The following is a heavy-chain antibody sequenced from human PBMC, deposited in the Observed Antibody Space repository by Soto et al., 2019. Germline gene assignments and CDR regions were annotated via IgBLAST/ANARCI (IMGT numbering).Heavy chain of an antibody. V-gene: IGHV1-8*01. D-gene: IGHD4-17*01. CDR3: VRGGDFDY. CDR1: GYTFPDYD. CDR2: KKPSTGET. Sequence: QVQLVQSGAEVKKPGASVKVSCKASGYTFPDYDLNWVRQATGQGLEWMGWKKPSTGETNYAQKFEGRVTMTRSTSTSTGYMELSRLTFEDTAVHYCVRGGDFDYWGQGSLVTVSS. J-gene: IGHJ4*02.